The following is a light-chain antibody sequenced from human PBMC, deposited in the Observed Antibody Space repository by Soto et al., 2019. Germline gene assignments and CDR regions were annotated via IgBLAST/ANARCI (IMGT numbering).Light chain of an antibody. CDR3: TPSTPPHSYVA. J-gene: IGLJ2*01. V-gene: IGLV2-14*03. Sequence: QSALTQPASVSGSPGQSITISCTGTSTDVGGHYYVSWYQQHPGKAPKLIIYDVTDRPSGVSHRFSGSKSGNTAPLTISGLHAEAVADYYYTPSTPPHSYVALGGGTKLPVL. CDR2: DVT. CDR1: STDVGGHYY.